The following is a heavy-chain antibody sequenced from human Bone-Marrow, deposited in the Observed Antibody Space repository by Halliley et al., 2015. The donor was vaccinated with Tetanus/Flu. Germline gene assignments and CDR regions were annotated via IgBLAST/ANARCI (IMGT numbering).Heavy chain of an antibody. V-gene: IGHV3-7*04. CDR2: IDYDGSER. CDR3: AREGAGLDF. Sequence: GKGLDWVANIDYDGSERNYVDSVRGRFTISRDNTQNSLFLQMNNLRGEDTAGYYCAREGAGLDFWGQGTLVTVSS. J-gene: IGHJ4*02.